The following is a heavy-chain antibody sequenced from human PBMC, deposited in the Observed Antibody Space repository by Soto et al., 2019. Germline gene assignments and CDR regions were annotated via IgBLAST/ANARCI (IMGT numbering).Heavy chain of an antibody. CDR2: IIPIFGTA. CDR3: ARDSVAYCGGDCYSDY. D-gene: IGHD2-21*02. V-gene: IGHV1-69*05. J-gene: IGHJ4*02. CDR1: GGTFSSYA. Sequence: QVQLVQSGAEVKKPGSSVKVSCKASGGTFSSYAISWVRQAPGQGLEWMGGIIPIFGTANYAQKFQGRVTITXXEXTXIAYMELSSLRSEDTAVYYCARDSVAYCGGDCYSDYWGQGTLVTVSS.